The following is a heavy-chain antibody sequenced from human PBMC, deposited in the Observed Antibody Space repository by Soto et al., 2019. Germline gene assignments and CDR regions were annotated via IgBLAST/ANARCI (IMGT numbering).Heavy chain of an antibody. J-gene: IGHJ2*01. CDR1: GYTFTSYG. CDR2: ISAYNGNT. V-gene: IGHV1-18*01. CDR3: ARELAGFGARYFDL. Sequence: GASVKVSCKASGYTFTSYGISCVRQATGQGLEWMGWISAYNGNTNYAQKLQGRVTMTTDTSTSTAYMELRSLRSDDTAVYYCARELAGFGARYFDLWGRGTLVTVSS. D-gene: IGHD6-19*01.